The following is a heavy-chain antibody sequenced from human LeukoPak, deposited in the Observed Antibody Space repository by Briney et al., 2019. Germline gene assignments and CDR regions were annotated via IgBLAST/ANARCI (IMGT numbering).Heavy chain of an antibody. CDR2: IYYSGST. Sequence: SETLSLTCTVSGGSINSTSDYWGWIRQPPGKGLEWIGSIYYSGSTSYNPSLKSRVTISVDTSKNQFSLRLSSVTAADTAVYFCAGDYGDYYFDYWGQGTLVTVSS. J-gene: IGHJ4*02. CDR1: GGSINSTSDY. D-gene: IGHD4-17*01. CDR3: AGDYGDYYFDY. V-gene: IGHV4-39*07.